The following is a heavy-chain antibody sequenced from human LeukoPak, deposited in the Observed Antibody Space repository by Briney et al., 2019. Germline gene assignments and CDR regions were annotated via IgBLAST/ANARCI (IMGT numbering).Heavy chain of an antibody. CDR2: ITSSSSYI. Sequence: GGSLRLSCAASGFTFSSYSMNWVRQAPGKGLEWVSSITSSSSYIYYADSVKGRFTISRDNAKNSLYLQMNSLRAEGTAVYYCAREMLAAVAAQSWGQGTLVTVSS. D-gene: IGHD6-19*01. CDR3: AREMLAAVAAQS. J-gene: IGHJ5*02. CDR1: GFTFSSYS. V-gene: IGHV3-21*01.